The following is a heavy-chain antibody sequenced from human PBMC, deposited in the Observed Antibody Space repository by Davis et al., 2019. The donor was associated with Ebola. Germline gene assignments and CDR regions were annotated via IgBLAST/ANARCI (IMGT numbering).Heavy chain of an antibody. J-gene: IGHJ5*02. V-gene: IGHV4-59*01. CDR2: IYYSGST. CDR1: GGSISSYY. CDR3: ARDRRNNWFDP. Sequence: SETLSLTCTVSGGSISSYYWSWIRQPPGKGLEWIGYIYYSGSTNYNPSLKSRVTISVYTSKNQFSLKLSSVTAADTAVYYCARDRRNNWFDPWGQGTLVTVSS.